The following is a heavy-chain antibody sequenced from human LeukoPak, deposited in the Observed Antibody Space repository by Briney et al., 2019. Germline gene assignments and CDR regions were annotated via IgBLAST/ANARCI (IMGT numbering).Heavy chain of an antibody. CDR1: GYTFTNYG. Sequence: ASAKVSCMASGYTFTNYGISWVRQAPGQGLVWMGWISANSGKTNYALNLQGRVTMTIDTPTSTAYMELRSLSSDDTAVYYCARAYYYDSSGYYYDYFDYWGQGTLVTVSS. CDR3: ARAYYYDSSGYYYDYFDY. V-gene: IGHV1-18*01. CDR2: ISANSGKT. J-gene: IGHJ4*02. D-gene: IGHD3-22*01.